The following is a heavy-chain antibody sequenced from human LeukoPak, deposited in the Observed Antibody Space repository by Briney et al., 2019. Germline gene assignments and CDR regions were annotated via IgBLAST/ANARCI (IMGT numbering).Heavy chain of an antibody. D-gene: IGHD3-9*01. CDR2: ISAYNGNT. CDR3: ARGGYYDILTGYPDDY. J-gene: IGHJ4*02. Sequence: GASVKVSCKASGYTFTSYGISWVRQAPGQGLEWMGWISAYNGNTNYAQKLQGRVTMTTDTSTSTAYMELRSLRSDDTAVYYCARGGYYDILTGYPDDYWGQGTLDTVSS. CDR1: GYTFTSYG. V-gene: IGHV1-18*01.